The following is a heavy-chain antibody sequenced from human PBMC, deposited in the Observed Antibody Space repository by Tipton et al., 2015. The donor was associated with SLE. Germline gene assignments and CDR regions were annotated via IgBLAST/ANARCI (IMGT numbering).Heavy chain of an antibody. D-gene: IGHD1-26*01. J-gene: IGHJ2*01. Sequence: SLRLSCAASGFTFSSYAMSWVRQGPGRGLEWVSAISGSGGSTYYADSVKGRSTISRDNSKNTLYLQMNSLRAEDTAVYYCAKGTYSGSYPWWYFDLWGRGTLVTVSS. CDR1: GFTFSSYA. V-gene: IGHV3-23*01. CDR3: AKGTYSGSYPWWYFDL. CDR2: ISGSGGST.